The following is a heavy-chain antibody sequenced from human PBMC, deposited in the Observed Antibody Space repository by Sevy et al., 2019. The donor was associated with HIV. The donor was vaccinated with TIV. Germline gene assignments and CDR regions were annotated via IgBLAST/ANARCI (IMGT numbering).Heavy chain of an antibody. CDR1: GFTFDDYA. Sequence: GGSLRLSCAASGFTFDDYAMHWVRQAPGKGLEWVSGISWNSGSIGYADSVKGRFTISRDNAKNSLYLQMNSLRAEDTALYYCAKDMIAQGMDVWGQGTTVTVSS. J-gene: IGHJ6*02. V-gene: IGHV3-9*01. CDR2: ISWNSGSI. CDR3: AKDMIAQGMDV.